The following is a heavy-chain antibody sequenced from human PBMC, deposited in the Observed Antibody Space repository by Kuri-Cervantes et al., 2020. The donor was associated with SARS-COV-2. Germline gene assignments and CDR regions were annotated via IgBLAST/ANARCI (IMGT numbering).Heavy chain of an antibody. CDR1: GFNFSRTD. Sequence: GESLKISCAASGFNFSRTDMHWVRQAPGKGLEGVTVISHDGKNKKCIASGKGRFTLSRDNSQNTLYLHMKSLRSEETAMYYCAKDRVGVQDFWGQGTLVTVSS. J-gene: IGHJ4*02. CDR2: ISHDGKNK. D-gene: IGHD2-21*01. V-gene: IGHV3-30*18. CDR3: AKDRVGVQDF.